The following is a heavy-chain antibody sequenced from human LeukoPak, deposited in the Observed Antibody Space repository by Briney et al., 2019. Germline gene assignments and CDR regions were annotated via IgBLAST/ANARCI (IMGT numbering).Heavy chain of an antibody. Sequence: PSETLSLTCTVSGASISSFHWSWIRQPAGKGLELIGRIFTSGGTDYNPSLKSRVTISVDKSRNQFSLKLTSVTAADTAVYYCACDSNYTYWGQGTLVTVSS. D-gene: IGHD4-11*01. V-gene: IGHV4-4*07. CDR3: ACDSNYTY. J-gene: IGHJ4*02. CDR1: GASISSFH. CDR2: IFTSGGT.